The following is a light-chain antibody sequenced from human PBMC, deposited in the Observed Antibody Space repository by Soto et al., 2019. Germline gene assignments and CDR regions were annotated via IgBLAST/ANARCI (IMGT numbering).Light chain of an antibody. V-gene: IGKV1-33*01. J-gene: IGKJ3*01. Sequence: DIQMTQSPSTLSASVGDRVTITCRASQSIGRFLAWYQQKPGKAPKLLIFDASNLETGVPSRFSGSGSETDFTFTISSLQPEDIATYYCQQYDNLPLTFGPGTKVDIK. CDR2: DAS. CDR1: QSIGRF. CDR3: QQYDNLPLT.